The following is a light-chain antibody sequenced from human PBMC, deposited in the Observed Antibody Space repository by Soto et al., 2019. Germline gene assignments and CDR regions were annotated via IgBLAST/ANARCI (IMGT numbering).Light chain of an antibody. V-gene: IGLV1-44*01. Sequence: VLTQPPSASGTPWQRITISFSGSTSNIGDNAVTWYQQLPGAVPNLLIYINDQRPSGVPDRFSGSKSGTSASLAISGLQPEDEADYYCAAWDDSLTALFGTGTKVTVL. CDR3: AAWDDSLTAL. CDR2: IND. J-gene: IGLJ1*01. CDR1: TSNIGDNA.